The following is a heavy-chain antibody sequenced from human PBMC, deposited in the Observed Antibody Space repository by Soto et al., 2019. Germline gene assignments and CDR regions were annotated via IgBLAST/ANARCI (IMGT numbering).Heavy chain of an antibody. Sequence: EVQLLESGGGLVQPGGSLRVSCAASGFTFSDYAMSWVRQAPGKGLEWVAGISGSGGSTLYADSVKGRFIISRDNSKNKVYMHMNSLTDEDTAIYYCAKRGGYSGYETTPFDYWGQGTLVTVSS. J-gene: IGHJ4*02. D-gene: IGHD5-12*01. CDR2: ISGSGGST. V-gene: IGHV3-23*01. CDR1: GFTFSDYA. CDR3: AKRGGYSGYETTPFDY.